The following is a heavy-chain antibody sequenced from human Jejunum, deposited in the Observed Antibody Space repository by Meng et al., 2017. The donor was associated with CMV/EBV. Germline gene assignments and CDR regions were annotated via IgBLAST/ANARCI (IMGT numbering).Heavy chain of an antibody. Sequence: SVPGLGYPSVVPCLTCMMSGCVRGASSNYWGGIRRPRGKWLEWIGRVYYSGSTYYNPSPESRVTIAVDTSKNQFSLKLTSVTAADTATYYCARDPTQDGSDYWGRGTLVTVSS. V-gene: IGHV4-39*07. CDR3: ARDPTQDGSDY. CDR2: VYYSGST. CDR1: GCVRGASSNY. J-gene: IGHJ4*02. D-gene: IGHD3-10*01.